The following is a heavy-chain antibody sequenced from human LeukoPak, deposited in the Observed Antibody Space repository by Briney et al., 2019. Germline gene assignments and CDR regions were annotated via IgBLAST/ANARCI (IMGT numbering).Heavy chain of an antibody. J-gene: IGHJ4*02. V-gene: IGHV1-46*01. Sequence: ASVKVSCKASGYSFTTYYMHWVRQAPGHGLEWMGIIKPSGGFTSNAQKFQGRVTMTRDTSTSTVYMELSSLRSEDTAVYYCARAKAAAGFDYWGQGTLVTVSS. CDR1: GYSFTTYY. D-gene: IGHD6-13*01. CDR2: IKPSGGFT. CDR3: ARAKAAAGFDY.